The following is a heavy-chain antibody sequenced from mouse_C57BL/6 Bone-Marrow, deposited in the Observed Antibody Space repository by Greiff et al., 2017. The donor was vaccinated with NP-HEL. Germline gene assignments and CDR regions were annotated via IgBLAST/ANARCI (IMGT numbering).Heavy chain of an antibody. CDR3: ARHYYYYGRSPFYYAMDY. Sequence: QVQLQQPGAELVKPGASVKLSCKASGYTFTSYWMHWVKQRPGQGLEWIGMIHPNSGSTNYNEKFKSKATLTVDKSSSTAYMQLSSLTSEDSAVYYCARHYYYYGRSPFYYAMDYWGQGTSVTVSS. CDR1: GYTFTSYW. V-gene: IGHV1-64*01. D-gene: IGHD1-1*01. CDR2: IHPNSGST. J-gene: IGHJ4*01.